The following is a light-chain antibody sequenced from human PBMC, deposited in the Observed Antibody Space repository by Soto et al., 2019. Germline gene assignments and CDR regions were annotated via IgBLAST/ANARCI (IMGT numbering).Light chain of an antibody. CDR1: QSVSSY. J-gene: IGKJ5*01. CDR2: DAS. CDR3: QQRSNWPIT. Sequence: EDLFAQSPAPPALSPGGRATLSCRASQSVSSYLAWYQQKPGQAPRLLIYDASNRATGIPARFSGSGSGTDFTLTISSLEPEDFAVYYCQQRSNWPITFGQGTRLEIK. V-gene: IGKV3-11*01.